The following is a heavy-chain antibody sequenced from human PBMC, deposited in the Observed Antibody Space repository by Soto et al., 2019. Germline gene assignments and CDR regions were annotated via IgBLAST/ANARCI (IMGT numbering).Heavy chain of an antibody. CDR1: RDTFSKYA. D-gene: IGHD3-16*01. V-gene: IGHV1-69*01. J-gene: IGHJ6*02. Sequence: QVQLVQPGAEVKKPGSSVKVSCKASRDTFSKYAFNWVRQAPGQGLEWMGWIIPIFGSRNYAEKFQGRVTITADESTSTAYMELRSLRFEDTAVYYCARGETYLGVWGQGTTVTVSS. CDR3: ARGETYLGV. CDR2: IIPIFGSR.